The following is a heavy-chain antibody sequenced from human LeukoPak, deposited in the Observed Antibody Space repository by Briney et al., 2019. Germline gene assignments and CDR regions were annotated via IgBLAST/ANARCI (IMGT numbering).Heavy chain of an antibody. CDR3: ARSRNYDSSGYNPTHYFDS. V-gene: IGHV4-59*01. CDR2: VYNTVDM. J-gene: IGHJ4*02. Sequence: SETLSLTCSVSGGSIIGSYWTWIRQSPGKGLEWIGYVYNTVDMNYNTSLQSRVTISVDMSKNHVSLRLNSVTAADTAIYYCARSRNYDSSGYNPTHYFDSWGQGALVTVSS. D-gene: IGHD3-22*01. CDR1: GGSIIGSY.